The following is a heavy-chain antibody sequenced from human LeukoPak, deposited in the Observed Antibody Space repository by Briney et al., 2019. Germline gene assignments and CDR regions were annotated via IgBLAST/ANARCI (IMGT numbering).Heavy chain of an antibody. CDR3: ARDGNKLLWFGELFPFDY. D-gene: IGHD3-10*01. V-gene: IGHV3-30-3*01. J-gene: IGHJ4*02. Sequence: GRSLRLSCAASGFTFSSYAMHWVRQAPAKGLEWVAVISYDGSNKYYADSVKGQFTISRDNSKNTLYLQMNSLRAEDTAVYYCARDGNKLLWFGELFPFDYWGQGTLVTVSS. CDR1: GFTFSSYA. CDR2: ISYDGSNK.